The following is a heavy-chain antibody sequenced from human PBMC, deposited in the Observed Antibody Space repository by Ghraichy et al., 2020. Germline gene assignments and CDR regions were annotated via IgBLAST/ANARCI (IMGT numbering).Heavy chain of an antibody. CDR2: IYYSGST. V-gene: IGHV4-59*08. Sequence: SETLSLTCTVSGGSISSYYWSWIRQPPGKGLEWIGYIYYSGSTNYNPSLKSRVTISVDTSKNQFSLKLSSVTAADTAVYYCARRRSGLLTYYFDYWGQGTLVTVSS. CDR1: GGSISSYY. D-gene: IGHD3-10*01. J-gene: IGHJ4*02. CDR3: ARRRSGLLTYYFDY.